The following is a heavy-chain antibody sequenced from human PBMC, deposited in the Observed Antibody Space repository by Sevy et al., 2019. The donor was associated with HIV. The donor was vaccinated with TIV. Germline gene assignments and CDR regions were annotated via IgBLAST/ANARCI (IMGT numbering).Heavy chain of an antibody. J-gene: IGHJ3*02. Sequence: GGSLRLSCAASGFTFSSFAMSWVRQTPGKGLEWVSGLNGSGGRTYYPDSVKGRFTISRDNSKNTLYLQMNSLRAEDTAVSYCAKDTDSGSYLNDAFDIWGQGTMVTVSS. CDR2: LNGSGGRT. V-gene: IGHV3-23*01. CDR3: AKDTDSGSYLNDAFDI. D-gene: IGHD1-26*01. CDR1: GFTFSSFA.